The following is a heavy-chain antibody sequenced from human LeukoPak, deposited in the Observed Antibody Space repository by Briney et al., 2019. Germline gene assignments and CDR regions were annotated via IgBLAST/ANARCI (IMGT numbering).Heavy chain of an antibody. CDR3: TRGANFDWELSDDY. D-gene: IGHD3-9*01. Sequence: PGGSLRLSCAVSGLTLSNYGMSWVRQAPGKGLEWVAGISDCGGSTNYADSVKGRFTISRDNSKNTLYLQMNSLRAEDTAVYYFTRGANFDWELSDDYWGQGTLVTVSS. J-gene: IGHJ4*02. CDR1: GLTLSNYG. CDR2: ISDCGGST. V-gene: IGHV3-23*01.